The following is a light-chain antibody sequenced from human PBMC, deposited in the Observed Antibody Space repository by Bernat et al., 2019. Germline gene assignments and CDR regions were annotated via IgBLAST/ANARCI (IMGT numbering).Light chain of an antibody. V-gene: IGKV2-28*01. Sequence: DIVMTQSPLSLPVTPGEPASIPCKSSQSLLHSNGNNYLDWYLQKSGQSPQLLIYLGSNRASGVPARFSGGGSGRDFTLNISRVEAGDVGTYYCMQGLEIPLTFGGGTKVELK. CDR2: LGS. CDR1: QSLLHSNGNNY. CDR3: MQGLEIPLT. J-gene: IGKJ4*01.